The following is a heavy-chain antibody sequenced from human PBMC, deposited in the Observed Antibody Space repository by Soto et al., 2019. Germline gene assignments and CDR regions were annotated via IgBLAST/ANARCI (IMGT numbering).Heavy chain of an antibody. Sequence: QVQLVESGGGVVQPGRSLRLSCAASGFTFSSYAMHWVRQAPGKGLEWVAVISYDGSNKYYADSVKGRFTISRDNSKNPLYLQMNSLRAEDTAVYYCARVRYSSSWYYYGMDVWGQGTTVTVSS. J-gene: IGHJ6*02. V-gene: IGHV3-30-3*01. D-gene: IGHD6-13*01. CDR2: ISYDGSNK. CDR1: GFTFSSYA. CDR3: ARVRYSSSWYYYGMDV.